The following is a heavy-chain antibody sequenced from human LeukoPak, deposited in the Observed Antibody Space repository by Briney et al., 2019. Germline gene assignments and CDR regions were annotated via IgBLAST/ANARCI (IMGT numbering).Heavy chain of an antibody. CDR3: ARRDYYYDSSGYNAFDI. V-gene: IGHV1-2*02. CDR1: GYTFTGYY. Sequence: ASVKVSCKASGYTFTGYYMHWVRQAPGQGLEWMGWINPNSGGTNYAQKFQGRVTTTRDTSISTAYMELSRLRSDDTAVYYCARRDYYYDSSGYNAFDIWGQGTMVTVSS. CDR2: INPNSGGT. J-gene: IGHJ3*02. D-gene: IGHD3-22*01.